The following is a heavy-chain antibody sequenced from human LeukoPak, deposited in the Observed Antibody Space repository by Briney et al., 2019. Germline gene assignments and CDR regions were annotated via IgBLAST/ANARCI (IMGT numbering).Heavy chain of an antibody. Sequence: GPVKVSCKASGYTFTSYDINWVRQATGQGLEWMGWINPNSGGTNYAQKFQGRVTMTRDTSISTAYMELSRLRSDDTAVYYCARQYYYDSRTPGYWGQGTLVTVSS. CDR2: INPNSGGT. D-gene: IGHD3-22*01. CDR1: GYTFTSYD. J-gene: IGHJ4*02. V-gene: IGHV1-2*02. CDR3: ARQYYYDSRTPGY.